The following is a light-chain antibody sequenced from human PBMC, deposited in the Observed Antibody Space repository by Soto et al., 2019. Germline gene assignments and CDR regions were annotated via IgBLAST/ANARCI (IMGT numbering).Light chain of an antibody. Sequence: DIHMTLSFSPLSASIADTITITCRAGRGVGRWLAWYQHKPGKAPRLLIYDASTLESGVPSRFSGSGSGTDFTLTISSLHPEDFATYYCQQYDSYSPTFGQGTKVDI. CDR2: DAS. CDR1: RGVGRW. V-gene: IGKV1-5*01. J-gene: IGKJ1*01. CDR3: QQYDSYSPT.